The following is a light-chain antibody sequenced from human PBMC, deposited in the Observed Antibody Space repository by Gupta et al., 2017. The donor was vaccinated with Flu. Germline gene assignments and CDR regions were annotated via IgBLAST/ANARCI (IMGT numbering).Light chain of an antibody. J-gene: IGLJ1*01. CDR1: RSDIGGYNY. CDR2: DVN. CDR3: SSYTSTTTRLL. V-gene: IGLV2-14*03. Sequence: QSALTQPASVSGSPGPSITISCTGTRSDIGGYNYVSWYQLHPGKAPKLMIYDVNYRPPGVSNRFSGSKSGNTASLTISGLQAEDEADYYCSSYTSTTTRLLFGSGTWVTVL.